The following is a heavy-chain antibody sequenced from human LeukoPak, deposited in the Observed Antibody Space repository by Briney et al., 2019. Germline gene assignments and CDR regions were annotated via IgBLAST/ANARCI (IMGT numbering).Heavy chain of an antibody. D-gene: IGHD3-10*01. Sequence: PGGSLRLSCAASGFTFSTYWMSWVRQAPGKGLEWVANIKEDGSQKYYVDSVKGRFTISRDNAKNSQYLQMNSLRAEDTAVYYCARGSAGSGSYYLLDYWGQGTLVTVSS. J-gene: IGHJ4*02. CDR1: GFTFSTYW. CDR2: IKEDGSQK. CDR3: ARGSAGSGSYYLLDY. V-gene: IGHV3-7*05.